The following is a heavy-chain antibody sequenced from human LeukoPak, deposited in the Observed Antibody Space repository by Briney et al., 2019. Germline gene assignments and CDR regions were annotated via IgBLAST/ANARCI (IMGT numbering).Heavy chain of an antibody. CDR1: GSTFSSYW. V-gene: IGHV3-74*01. CDR3: ANGGTYSSGP. CDR2: INIDGSST. J-gene: IGHJ5*02. D-gene: IGHD3-22*01. Sequence: GGSLRLSCAASGSTFSSYWMHWVRQAPGKGLVWVSRINIDGSSTSYADSVRGRFAISRDNAKNSLFLQINSLRAEDTAVYYCANGGTYSSGPWGQGTLVTVSS.